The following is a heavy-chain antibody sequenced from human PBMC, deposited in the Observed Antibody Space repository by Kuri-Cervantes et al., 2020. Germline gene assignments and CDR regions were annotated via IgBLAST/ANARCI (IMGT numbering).Heavy chain of an antibody. V-gene: IGHV3-21*01. Sequence: GESLKISCAASGFTFSIYKMSWVRQAPGKGLEWVSSISGSSSNIYYADSVKGRFNISGDNAKSSLYLQMNSLRAEDTAVYYCAGGRSQSGSCLFDYWGQGTLVTVSS. J-gene: IGHJ4*02. D-gene: IGHD1-26*01. CDR1: GFTFSIYK. CDR3: AGGRSQSGSCLFDY. CDR2: ISGSSSNI.